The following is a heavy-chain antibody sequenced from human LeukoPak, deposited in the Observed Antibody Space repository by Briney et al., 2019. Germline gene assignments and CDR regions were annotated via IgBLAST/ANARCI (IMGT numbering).Heavy chain of an antibody. Sequence: GGSLRLSCAASGFTFSSYSMNWVRQAPGKGLEWVSYISSSSSTIYYADSVKGRFTISRDNAKNSLYLQMNSLRAEDTAVYYCAREGYYYDSSGYTARDYXGQGTLVTVSS. CDR1: GFTFSSYS. CDR3: AREGYYYDSSGYTARDY. V-gene: IGHV3-48*04. D-gene: IGHD3-22*01. J-gene: IGHJ4*02. CDR2: ISSSSSTI.